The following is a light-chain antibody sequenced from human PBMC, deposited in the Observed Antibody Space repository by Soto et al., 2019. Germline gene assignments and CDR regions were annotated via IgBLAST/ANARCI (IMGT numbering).Light chain of an antibody. CDR3: QQSYSTPRFT. Sequence: DLQLTQSPSSLSASVGDRVTITCRASQSISSYLNWYQQKPGKAPKLLIYAASSLQXGVPSRFXXXXXXXXXXXXXXXLXPEDCATYYCQQSYSTPRFTFGPGTKVDIK. V-gene: IGKV1-39*01. J-gene: IGKJ3*01. CDR1: QSISSY. CDR2: AAS.